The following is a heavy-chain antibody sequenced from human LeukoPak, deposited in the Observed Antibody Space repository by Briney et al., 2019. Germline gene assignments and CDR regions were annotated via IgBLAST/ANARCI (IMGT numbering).Heavy chain of an antibody. Sequence: SVKVSCKASGGTFSSYAISWVRQAPGQGLEWMGGIIPIFGTANYAQKFQGRVTITTDESTSTAYMELSSLRSEDTAVYYCARDQKGSGSYFDAFDIWGQGTMVTVSS. CDR2: IIPIFGTA. D-gene: IGHD3-10*01. V-gene: IGHV1-69*05. CDR3: ARDQKGSGSYFDAFDI. CDR1: GGTFSSYA. J-gene: IGHJ3*02.